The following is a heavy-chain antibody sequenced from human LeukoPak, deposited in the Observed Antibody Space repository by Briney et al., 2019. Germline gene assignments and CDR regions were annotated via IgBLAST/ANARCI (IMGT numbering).Heavy chain of an antibody. Sequence: ASVKVSCKASGYTFTGYYMHWERQAPGQGLEWMGWINPNSGGTNYAQKFQGRVTMTRDTSISTAYMELSRLRSDDTAVYYCARGYCSSTSCYEYFQHWGQGTLVTVSS. CDR3: ARGYCSSTSCYEYFQH. V-gene: IGHV1-2*02. D-gene: IGHD2-2*01. CDR2: INPNSGGT. CDR1: GYTFTGYY. J-gene: IGHJ1*01.